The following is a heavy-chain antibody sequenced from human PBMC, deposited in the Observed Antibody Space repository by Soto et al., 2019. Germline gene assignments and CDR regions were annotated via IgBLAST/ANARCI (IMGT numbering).Heavy chain of an antibody. CDR2: IIPIFGTA. CDR3: ARNQYSSSSGRARGGYYYGMDV. J-gene: IGHJ6*02. D-gene: IGHD6-6*01. V-gene: IGHV1-69*13. Sequence: SVKVSCKASGGTFSSYAMSCVRQAPGQGLEWMGGIIPIFGTANYAQKCQGRVTITADESTSTAYMELSSLRSEDTAVYYCARNQYSSSSGRARGGYYYGMDVWGQGTTVTVSS. CDR1: GGTFSSYA.